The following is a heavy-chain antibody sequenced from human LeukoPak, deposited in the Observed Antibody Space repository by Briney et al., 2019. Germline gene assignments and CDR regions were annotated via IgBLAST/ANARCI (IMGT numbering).Heavy chain of an antibody. D-gene: IGHD1-14*01. CDR2: ISSSGNSI. J-gene: IGHJ4*02. Sequence: GRSLRLSCAASGFTLSSYEMNWVRQAPGKGLEWISYISSSGNSIYYADSVKGRFTISRDNAKNLLYLQMNSLRAEDTAVYFCARGGLGFTRGIRNNFFDYWGQGTLVTVSS. V-gene: IGHV3-48*03. CDR3: ARGGLGFTRGIRNNFFDY. CDR1: GFTLSSYE.